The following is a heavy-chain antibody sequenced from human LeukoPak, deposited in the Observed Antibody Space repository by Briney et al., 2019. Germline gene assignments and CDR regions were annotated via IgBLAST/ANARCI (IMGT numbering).Heavy chain of an antibody. CDR2: ISDSGGST. CDR1: GFTFSSYA. CDR3: AKELSGYDFLERRLVGMDV. V-gene: IGHV3-23*01. J-gene: IGHJ6*02. D-gene: IGHD5-12*01. Sequence: GGSLRLSCAASGFTFSSYAMSWVRQAPGKGLEWVSAISDSGGSTYYADSVKGRFTISRDNSKNTLYLQMNSLRAEDTAVYYCAKELSGYDFLERRLVGMDVWGQGTTVTVSS.